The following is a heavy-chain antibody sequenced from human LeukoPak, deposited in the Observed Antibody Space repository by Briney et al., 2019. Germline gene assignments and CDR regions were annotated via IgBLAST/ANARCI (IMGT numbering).Heavy chain of an antibody. V-gene: IGHV1-46*01. D-gene: IGHD3-22*01. CDR3: ARSSYYYDSSDAFDI. CDR2: INPSGGST. CDR1: GYTFTSYY. Sequence: ASVKVSCKGSGYTFTSYYMHWVRQAPGQGLEWMGIINPSGGSTSYAQKLQGRVTMTRDTSTSTVYMELSSLRSEDTAVYYCARSSYYYDSSDAFDIWGQGTMVTVSS. J-gene: IGHJ3*02.